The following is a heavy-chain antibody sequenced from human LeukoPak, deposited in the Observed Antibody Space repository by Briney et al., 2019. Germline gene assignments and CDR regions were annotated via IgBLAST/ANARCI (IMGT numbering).Heavy chain of an antibody. D-gene: IGHD6-13*01. CDR3: ARGSAAAAHDY. CDR2: INHSGST. CDR1: GGSFSGYY. V-gene: IGHV4-34*01. J-gene: IGHJ4*02. Sequence: PSETLSLTCAAYGGSFSGYYWSWIRQPPGKGLEWIGEINHSGSTNYNPSLKSRVTISVDTSKNQFSLKLSSVTAADTAVYYCARGSAAAAHDYWSQGTLVTVSS.